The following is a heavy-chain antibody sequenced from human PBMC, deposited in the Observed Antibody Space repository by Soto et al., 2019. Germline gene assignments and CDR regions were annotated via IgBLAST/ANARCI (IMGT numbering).Heavy chain of an antibody. CDR2: IDYSGRT. D-gene: IGHD1-1*01. J-gene: IGHJ6*02. V-gene: IGHV4-30-4*08. CDR3: ARAWVRYYYGMDV. Sequence: SETLSLTCTVAGISIRSDDYYWSWIRRARGKGLEWFGYIDYSGRTYYNSSLRCRVTISVDTSKNQFSLKLSSVTAADTAVYYCARAWVRYYYGMDVWGQGTTVT. CDR1: GISIRSDDYY.